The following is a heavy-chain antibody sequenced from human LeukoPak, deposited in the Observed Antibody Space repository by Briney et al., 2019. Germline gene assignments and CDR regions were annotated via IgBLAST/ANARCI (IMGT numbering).Heavy chain of an antibody. Sequence: GASVKVSCKASGGTFSSYAISWVRQAPGQGLEWMGGIIPIFGTANYAQKFQGRVTITADESTSTAYMELSSLRSEDTAVYYCAREAGYCSSTSCYLTYYYYYGMDVWGQGTTVTVSS. CDR2: IIPIFGTA. D-gene: IGHD2-2*01. V-gene: IGHV1-69*13. CDR3: AREAGYCSSTSCYLTYYYYYGMDV. CDR1: GGTFSSYA. J-gene: IGHJ6*02.